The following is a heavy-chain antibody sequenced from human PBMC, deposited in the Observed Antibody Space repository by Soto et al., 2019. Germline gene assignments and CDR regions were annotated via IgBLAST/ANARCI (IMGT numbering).Heavy chain of an antibody. CDR3: ARVPDDYDDAFDI. CDR1: GLTFSSYS. Sequence: GGSLRLSCAGSGLTFSSYSMSWVRQAPGKGLEWVSVISDSGGTTHYADSVKGRFTISRDNSKNTLYLQMNSLRAEDTAVYYCARVPDDYDDAFDIWGQGTMVTVSS. D-gene: IGHD4-17*01. CDR2: ISDSGGTT. V-gene: IGHV3-23*01. J-gene: IGHJ3*02.